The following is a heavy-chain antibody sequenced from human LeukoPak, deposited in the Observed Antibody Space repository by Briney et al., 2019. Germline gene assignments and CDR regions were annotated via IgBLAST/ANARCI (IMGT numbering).Heavy chain of an antibody. Sequence: SVKASCKASGGTFTNLAISWVRQAPGQGLEWMGRIIPTTGLANYAQKFQGRVTITADKSTSTAYMELSSLRSEDTAVYYCARAPPRLDGYILYYWGQGTLVTVSS. V-gene: IGHV1-69*04. CDR2: IIPTTGLA. J-gene: IGHJ4*02. CDR1: GGTFTNLA. CDR3: ARAPPRLDGYILYY. D-gene: IGHD5-24*01.